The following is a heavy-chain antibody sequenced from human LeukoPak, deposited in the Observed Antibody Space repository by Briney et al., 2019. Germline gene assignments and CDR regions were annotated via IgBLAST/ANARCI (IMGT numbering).Heavy chain of an antibody. Sequence: SETLSLTCTVSGGSISSSSYYWGWIRQPPGKGLEWIGSMYYSGSTYYNPSLKSRVTISVDTSKNQFSLKLSSVTAADTAVYYCARCPYEGATTLDYWGQGTLVTVSS. J-gene: IGHJ4*02. D-gene: IGHD1-26*01. CDR3: ARCPYEGATTLDY. CDR1: GGSISSSSYY. CDR2: MYYSGST. V-gene: IGHV4-39*07.